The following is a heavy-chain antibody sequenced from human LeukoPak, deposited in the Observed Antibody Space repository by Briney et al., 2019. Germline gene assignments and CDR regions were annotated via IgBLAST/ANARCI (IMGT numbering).Heavy chain of an antibody. CDR1: EFTFSYYW. V-gene: IGHV3-7*03. J-gene: IGHJ4*02. CDR2: IKQDGSEE. D-gene: IGHD2-8*02. CDR3: ASKGCTGGNCKHYFDY. Sequence: GGSLRLSCAASEFTFSYYWMSWVRQAPGKGLEWVANIKQDGSEEYYVDSVKGRFTISRDNAKNSLYLQMNSLRAKDTAVYYCASKGCTGGNCKHYFDYWGQGTLVTVAS.